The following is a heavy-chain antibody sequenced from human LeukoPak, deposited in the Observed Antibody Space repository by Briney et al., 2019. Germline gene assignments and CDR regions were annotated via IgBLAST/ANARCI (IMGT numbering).Heavy chain of an antibody. CDR2: INSKSGGT. CDR1: GYTFIDYY. J-gene: IGHJ4*02. V-gene: IGHV1-2*06. D-gene: IGHD6-19*01. CDR3: ARESSGWYYIDY. Sequence: ASVKVSCKASGYTFIDYYMQWVRQAPGQGLEWMGRINSKSGGTNYAQKFQGRVTMTRETSISTAYMELSRLTSDDTAVYYCARESSGWYYIDYWGQGTLVTVSS.